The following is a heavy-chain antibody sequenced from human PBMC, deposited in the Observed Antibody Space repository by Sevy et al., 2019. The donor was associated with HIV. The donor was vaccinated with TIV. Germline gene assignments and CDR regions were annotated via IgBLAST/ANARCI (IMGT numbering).Heavy chain of an antibody. Sequence: SETLSLTCTVSGGSISSSSYYWGWIRQPPGKGLEWIGSIYYSGSTYYNPSLKSRVTISVDTSKNQFSLKLSSVTAADTAVYYCASTLPRITMISWFDPWGQGTLVTVSS. CDR3: ASTLPRITMISWFDP. CDR1: GGSISSSSYY. V-gene: IGHV4-39*01. CDR2: IYYSGST. D-gene: IGHD3-22*01. J-gene: IGHJ5*02.